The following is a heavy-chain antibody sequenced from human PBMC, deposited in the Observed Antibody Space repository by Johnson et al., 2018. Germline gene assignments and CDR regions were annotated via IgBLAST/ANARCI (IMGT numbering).Heavy chain of an antibody. D-gene: IGHD1-26*01. Sequence: EVQLVESGGGLVQPGGSLRISCAASGFSFSSYSMNWVRQAPGKGLEWISYSSSSGNMYYADSVEGRFTISRDNVKNSLSLQMNSLGAEDTAVYYCARDDKWAFDIWGQGTMVTVSS. CDR1: GFSFSSYS. J-gene: IGHJ3*02. V-gene: IGHV3-48*01. CDR3: ARDDKWAFDI. CDR2: SSSSGNM.